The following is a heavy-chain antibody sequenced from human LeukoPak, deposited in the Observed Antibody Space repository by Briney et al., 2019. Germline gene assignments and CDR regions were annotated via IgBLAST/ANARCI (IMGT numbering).Heavy chain of an antibody. CDR2: IYYSGST. D-gene: IGHD2-2*01. CDR3: ARVRTSPYYYYGMDV. J-gene: IGHJ6*02. Sequence: SETLSLTCTVSGGSISSSSYYWGWIRQPPGKGLEWIGSIYYSGSTYYNPSLKSRVTISVDTSKNQFSLKLSSVTAADTAVYYCARVRTSPYYYYGMDVWGQGTTVTVSS. V-gene: IGHV4-39*01. CDR1: GGSISSSSYY.